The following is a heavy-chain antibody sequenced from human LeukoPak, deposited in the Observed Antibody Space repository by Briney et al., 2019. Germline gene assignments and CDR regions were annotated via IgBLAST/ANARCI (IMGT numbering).Heavy chain of an antibody. Sequence: SVKVFCKASVGTFSSYAITWVRQAPGQGLEWRGGIIPIFGTANYAQKFQGRVTITTDESTSTGYMELSSLRSEDTAVYYCASRPRRGYSGYDVGINYFDYWGQGTLVTVSS. CDR3: ASRPRRGYSGYDVGINYFDY. CDR1: VGTFSSYA. D-gene: IGHD5-12*01. J-gene: IGHJ4*02. CDR2: IIPIFGTA. V-gene: IGHV1-69*05.